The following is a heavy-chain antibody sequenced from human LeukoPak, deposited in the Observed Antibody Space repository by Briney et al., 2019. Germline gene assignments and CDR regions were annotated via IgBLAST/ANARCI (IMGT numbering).Heavy chain of an antibody. CDR1: GDTFTSYD. CDR3: ARGKLTHGDYVAADY. CDR2: MNPKSGNA. V-gene: IGHV1-8*01. D-gene: IGHD4-17*01. J-gene: IGHJ4*02. Sequence: ASVKVSCKASGDTFTSYDVNWVRRATGQGLEWMGWMNPKSGNAGYAQKFQGRVIMTRDASTTIAYMELSSLTSEDTAVYYCARGKLTHGDYVAADYWGQGTLVTVSS.